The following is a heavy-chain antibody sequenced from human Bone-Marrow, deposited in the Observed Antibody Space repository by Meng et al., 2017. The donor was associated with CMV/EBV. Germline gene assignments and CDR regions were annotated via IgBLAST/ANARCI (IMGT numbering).Heavy chain of an antibody. CDR1: GYNFTSDD. V-gene: IGHV1-8*01. CDR2: MNPKSGKT. Sequence: CKDSGYNFTSDDTNWVRQATGQGREWMGWMNPKSGKTGYAQKFQGRVTMTRNTSISTAYMELSSLRSEDTAVYYCARTNVDTAMGGYWGQGTLVTVSS. CDR3: ARTNVDTAMGGY. D-gene: IGHD5-18*01. J-gene: IGHJ4*02.